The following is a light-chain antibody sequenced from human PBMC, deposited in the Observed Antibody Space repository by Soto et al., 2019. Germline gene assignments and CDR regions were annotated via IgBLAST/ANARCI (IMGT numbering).Light chain of an antibody. J-gene: IGKJ1*01. V-gene: IGKV3-20*01. CDR1: QSVSSSY. CDR2: GAS. Sequence: EIVFAQSPGTLPLSPGERATLSCRASQSVSSSYLAWYQQKPGQAPRLLIYGASSRATGIPDRFSGSGSGTDFTLTISRLEPEDFAVYYCQQYLTSPKTFGQGTKVDIK. CDR3: QQYLTSPKT.